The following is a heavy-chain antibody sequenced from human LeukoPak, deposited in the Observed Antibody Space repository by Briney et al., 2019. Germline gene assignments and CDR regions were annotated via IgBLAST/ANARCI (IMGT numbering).Heavy chain of an antibody. Sequence: GGSLRLSCAASGFTFSSYAMHWVRQAPGKGLEWVSGISWNSGSIGYADSVKGRFTISRDNAKNSLYLQMNSLRAEDTALYYCAKAASSGWYRVAFFDYWGQGTLVTVSS. CDR2: ISWNSGSI. D-gene: IGHD6-19*01. V-gene: IGHV3-9*01. CDR3: AKAASSGWYRVAFFDY. CDR1: GFTFSSYA. J-gene: IGHJ4*02.